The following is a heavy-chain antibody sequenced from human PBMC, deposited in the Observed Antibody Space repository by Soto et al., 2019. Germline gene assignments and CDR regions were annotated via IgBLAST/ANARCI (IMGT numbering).Heavy chain of an antibody. V-gene: IGHV4-34*01. Sequence: PSETLSLTCAVYGGSFSGYYWSWIRQPPGKGLEWIGEINRSGSTNYNPSLKSRVTISVDTSKNQFSLKLSSVTAADTAVYYCARGGITMVRGVIISLYYYYGMDVWGQGTTVTVSS. CDR1: GGSFSGYY. CDR3: ARGGITMVRGVIISLYYYYGMDV. CDR2: INRSGST. J-gene: IGHJ6*02. D-gene: IGHD3-10*01.